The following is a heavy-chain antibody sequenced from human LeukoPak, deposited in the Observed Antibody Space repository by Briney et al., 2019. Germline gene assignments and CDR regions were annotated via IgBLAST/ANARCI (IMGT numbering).Heavy chain of an antibody. Sequence: GGSLRLSWAASGFTFSSYSMNWVRQAPGKGLEWVSSISSSSSYIYYADSVKGRFTISRDNAKNSLYLQMNSLRAEDTAVYYCARDLTTVVTLGYYFDYWGQGTLVTVSS. CDR2: ISSSSSYI. CDR1: GFTFSSYS. D-gene: IGHD4-23*01. V-gene: IGHV3-21*01. CDR3: ARDLTTVVTLGYYFDY. J-gene: IGHJ4*02.